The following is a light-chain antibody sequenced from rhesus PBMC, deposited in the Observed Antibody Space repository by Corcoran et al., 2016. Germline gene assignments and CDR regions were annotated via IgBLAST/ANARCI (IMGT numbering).Light chain of an antibody. CDR2: YAN. CDR3: QQGNSNPPLT. J-gene: IGKJ4*01. CDR1: QGISSY. V-gene: IGKV1-32*02. Sequence: DIQMSQSPSSLSASVGDRVTITCRASQGISSYLNWYQQKPGKAPKLLIYYANSLASGVPSRFSGSGSGTEFTLTISRLQPEDFATYYCQQGNSNPPLTFGGGTKVEIK.